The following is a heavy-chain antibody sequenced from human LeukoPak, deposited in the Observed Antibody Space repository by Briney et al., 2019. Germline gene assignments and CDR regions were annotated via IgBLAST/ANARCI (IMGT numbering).Heavy chain of an antibody. Sequence: SVKVSCKSSGCTFSSYAISWVRQAPGQGLEWMGWIIPIFGTANYAQKFQGRVTITADESTSTAYMELRSLRSEDTAVYYCARWGGDSSGYAIDYWGQGTLVTVSS. CDR3: ARWGGDSSGYAIDY. D-gene: IGHD3-22*01. V-gene: IGHV1-69*01. J-gene: IGHJ4*02. CDR1: GCTFSSYA. CDR2: IIPIFGTA.